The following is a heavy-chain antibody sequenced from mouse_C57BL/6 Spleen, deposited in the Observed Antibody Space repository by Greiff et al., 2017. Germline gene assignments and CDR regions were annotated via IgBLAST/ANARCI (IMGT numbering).Heavy chain of an antibody. V-gene: IGHV1-64*01. Sequence: VQLQQSGAELVKPGASVKLSCKASGYTFTSYWMHWVKQRPGQGLEWIGMIHPNSGSTNYNEKFKSKATLTVDKSSSTAYMQLSSLTSEDSAVYYCARSGGRGYFDYWGQGTTLTVSS. CDR3: ARSGGRGYFDY. CDR1: GYTFTSYW. D-gene: IGHD3-1*01. J-gene: IGHJ2*01. CDR2: IHPNSGST.